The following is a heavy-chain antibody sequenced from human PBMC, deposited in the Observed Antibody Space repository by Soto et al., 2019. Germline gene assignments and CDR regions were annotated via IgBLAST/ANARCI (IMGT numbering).Heavy chain of an antibody. CDR1: GYSFSDYF. J-gene: IGHJ6*02. D-gene: IGHD1-26*01. Sequence: QVQLVQSRAEVKKSGASVKVSCKPSGYSFSDYFIQWVRQAPGQGLEWVAWINPKTAATNYAKKFQGRVSVTWDTSSTTAYMELTSLRPDDTAVYYCARIKWGLNYYNGMDVWGQGTTVIVSS. CDR2: INPKTAAT. CDR3: ARIKWGLNYYNGMDV. V-gene: IGHV1-2*02.